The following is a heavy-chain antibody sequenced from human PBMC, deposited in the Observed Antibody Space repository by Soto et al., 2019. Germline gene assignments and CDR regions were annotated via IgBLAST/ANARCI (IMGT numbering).Heavy chain of an antibody. Sequence: PGGSLRLSCAASGFTFSNAWMSWVRQAPGKDLEWVSLISWDGGSTYYADSVKGRFTISRDNSKNSLYLQMNSLRTEDTALYYCAKDIDDISSSGMDVWGQGTTVTVSS. D-gene: IGHD3-9*01. CDR2: ISWDGGST. CDR3: AKDIDDISSSGMDV. CDR1: GFTFSNAW. J-gene: IGHJ6*02. V-gene: IGHV3-43*01.